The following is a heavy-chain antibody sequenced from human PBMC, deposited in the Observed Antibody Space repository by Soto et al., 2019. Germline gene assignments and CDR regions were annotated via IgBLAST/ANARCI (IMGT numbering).Heavy chain of an antibody. D-gene: IGHD3-22*01. V-gene: IGHV1-58*01. Sequence: ASVKVSCKASGFTLKSSAVQWVRQARGQRLEWIGWIVAGSGNTHFAQRFQERVTITRDMSTSTAYLELSSLRSEDTAVYYCAADPYYYDSSNYYSFDHWGQGTQVTVSS. CDR1: GFTLKSSA. CDR2: IVAGSGNT. CDR3: AADPYYYDSSNYYSFDH. J-gene: IGHJ4*02.